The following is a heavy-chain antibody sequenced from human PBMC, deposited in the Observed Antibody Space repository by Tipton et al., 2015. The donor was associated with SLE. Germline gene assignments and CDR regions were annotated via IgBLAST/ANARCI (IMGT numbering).Heavy chain of an antibody. CDR2: IYSAGSV. CDR1: GFTFSHYG. D-gene: IGHD1-26*01. J-gene: IGHJ6*02. Sequence: SLRLSCAASGFTFSHYGMAWVRLAPGKGLEWVSFIYSAGSVYYADSVKGRFTISKDNSKNTLYVQMNSLRAEDTAVYYCARDLVGPTGYGMDVWGQGTTVTVSS. CDR3: ARDLVGPTGYGMDV. V-gene: IGHV3-NL1*01.